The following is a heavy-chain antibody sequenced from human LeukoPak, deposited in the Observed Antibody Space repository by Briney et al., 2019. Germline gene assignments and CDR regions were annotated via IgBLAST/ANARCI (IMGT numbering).Heavy chain of an antibody. CDR3: ASGRDGLHTFDY. D-gene: IGHD5-24*01. V-gene: IGHV4-38-2*01. CDR2: IYHSGST. Sequence: SETLSLTCAVSGYSISSGYYWGWIRQPPGKGLEWIGSIYHSGSTYYNPSLKSRVTISVDTSKNQFSLKLSSVTAADTAVYYCASGRDGLHTFDYWGQGTLVTVSS. J-gene: IGHJ4*02. CDR1: GYSISSGYY.